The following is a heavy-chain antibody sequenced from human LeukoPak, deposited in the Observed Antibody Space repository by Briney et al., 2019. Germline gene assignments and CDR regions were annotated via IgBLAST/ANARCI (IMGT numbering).Heavy chain of an antibody. V-gene: IGHV3-7*01. CDR3: ARFDYGDYDDAFDI. CDR2: IKQDGSEK. J-gene: IGHJ3*02. CDR1: GFTFNNYW. D-gene: IGHD4-17*01. Sequence: GGSLRLSCAASGFTFNNYWMSWVRQAPGKGLEWVANIKQDGSEKYYADSVKGRFTISRDNVKNSLYLQMNSLSAEDTAVYYCARFDYGDYDDAFDIWGQGTMVTLSS.